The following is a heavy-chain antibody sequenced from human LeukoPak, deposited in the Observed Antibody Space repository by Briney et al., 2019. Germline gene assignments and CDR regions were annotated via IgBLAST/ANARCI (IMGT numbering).Heavy chain of an antibody. D-gene: IGHD3-3*01. CDR2: INHSGST. CDR1: GFTVSTNY. V-gene: IGHV4-34*01. J-gene: IGHJ5*02. CDR3: ARAGYYDFWSGYSPNWFDP. Sequence: GSLRLSCAASGFTVSTNYMNWVRQPPGKGLEWIGEINHSGSTNYNPSLKSRVTISVDTSKNQFSLKLSSVTAADTAVYYCARAGYYDFWSGYSPNWFDPWGQGTLVTVSS.